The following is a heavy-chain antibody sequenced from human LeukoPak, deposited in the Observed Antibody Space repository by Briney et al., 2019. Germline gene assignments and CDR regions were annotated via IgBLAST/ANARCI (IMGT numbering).Heavy chain of an antibody. J-gene: IGHJ5*02. V-gene: IGHV3-11*04. Sequence: PGGSLRLSCAASGFTFSYFYMSWIRQAPGKGLEWVSYISSSGSTIFYADSVKGRFTISRDNAKNTLYLQMDSLRAEDTAVYYCARGYYDSSGYGGLRFDPWGQGTLVTVSS. CDR3: ARGYYDSSGYGGLRFDP. CDR1: GFTFSYFY. CDR2: ISSSGSTI. D-gene: IGHD3-22*01.